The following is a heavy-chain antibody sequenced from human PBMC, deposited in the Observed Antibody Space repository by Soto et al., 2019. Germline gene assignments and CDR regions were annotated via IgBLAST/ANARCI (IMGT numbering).Heavy chain of an antibody. CDR3: ARDGLYCTNGVWYRVYDY. J-gene: IGHJ4*02. Sequence: ASGKVSCKASGYTFTSYGISWVRQGPGQGLGGMGWVSAYNGNTNYAQKLQGRVSMTTDTSTSTAYLELRSLRSDDPAVYYCARDGLYCTNGVWYRVYDYWGQGTLVPVSS. CDR1: GYTFTSYG. D-gene: IGHD2-8*01. CDR2: VSAYNGNT. V-gene: IGHV1-18*01.